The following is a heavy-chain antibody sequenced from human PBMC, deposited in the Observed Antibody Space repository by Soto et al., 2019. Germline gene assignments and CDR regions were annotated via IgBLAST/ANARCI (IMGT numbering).Heavy chain of an antibody. CDR1: GGSFSGYY. J-gene: IGHJ6*02. D-gene: IGHD3-22*01. Sequence: PSETLSLTCAVYGGSFSGYYWSWIRQPPGKGLELIGEINHSGSTNYNPSLKSRVTISVDTSKNQFSLKLSSVTAADTAVYYCARVSHYYDSSGYSNYYYYGMDVWGQGTTVTVSS. CDR2: INHSGST. V-gene: IGHV4-34*01. CDR3: ARVSHYYDSSGYSNYYYYGMDV.